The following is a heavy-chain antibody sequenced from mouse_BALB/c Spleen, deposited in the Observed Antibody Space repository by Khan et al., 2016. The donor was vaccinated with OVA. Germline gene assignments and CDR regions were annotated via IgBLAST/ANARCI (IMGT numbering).Heavy chain of an antibody. Sequence: QVQLQQPGAEPVKPGASLNLSCKASGYAFTSYWMHWVKQRPGQGLEWIGYINPSNGRTDQNEKFKRQATLTVDKSSSTVYMQLRSLTSEDSEVYDCGRGECGSLAYWGQGTLVTVSA. V-gene: IGHV1S81*02. J-gene: IGHJ3*01. CDR3: GRGECGSLAY. D-gene: IGHD1-1*02. CDR1: GYAFTSYW. CDR2: INPSNGRT.